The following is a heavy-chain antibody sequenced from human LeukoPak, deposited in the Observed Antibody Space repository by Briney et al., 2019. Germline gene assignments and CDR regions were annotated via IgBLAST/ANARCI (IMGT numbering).Heavy chain of an antibody. V-gene: IGHV3-21*01. CDR2: ISSSSSYI. J-gene: IGHJ3*02. D-gene: IGHD3-22*01. CDR3: ARDRPYYYDSSGPRGFDI. CDR1: GFTFSSYS. Sequence: GGSLRLSCAASGFTFSSYSMSWVRQAPGKGLEWVSSISSSSSYIYYADSVKGRFTISRDNAKNSLYLQMNSLRAEDTAVYYCARDRPYYYDSSGPRGFDIWGQGTMVTVSS.